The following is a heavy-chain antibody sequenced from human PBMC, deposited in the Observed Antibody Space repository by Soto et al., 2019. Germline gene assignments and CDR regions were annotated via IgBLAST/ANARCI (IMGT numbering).Heavy chain of an antibody. CDR3: ARADHIAAAGT. J-gene: IGHJ4*02. V-gene: IGHV4-61*01. D-gene: IGHD6-13*01. Sequence: SETLSLTCTVSGGSVSSGSYYWSWIRQPPGKGLEWIGYIYYSGSTNYNPSLKSRVTISVDTSKNQFSLKLSPVAAADTAVYYCARADHIAAAGTWGQGTLVTVSS. CDR2: IYYSGST. CDR1: GGSVSSGSYY.